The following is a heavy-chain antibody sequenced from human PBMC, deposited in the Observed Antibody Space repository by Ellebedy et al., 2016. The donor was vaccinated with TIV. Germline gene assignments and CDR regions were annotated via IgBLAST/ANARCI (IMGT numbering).Heavy chain of an antibody. Sequence: GGSLRLXXAASGFTFSSYAMHWVRQAPGKGLEWVAVISYDGSNKYYADSVKGRFTISRDNSKNTLYLQMNSLRAEDTAVYYCAKVAAYAYYYDSSEYYFDYWGQGTLVTVSS. V-gene: IGHV3-30-3*01. J-gene: IGHJ4*02. CDR3: AKVAAYAYYYDSSEYYFDY. D-gene: IGHD3-22*01. CDR2: ISYDGSNK. CDR1: GFTFSSYA.